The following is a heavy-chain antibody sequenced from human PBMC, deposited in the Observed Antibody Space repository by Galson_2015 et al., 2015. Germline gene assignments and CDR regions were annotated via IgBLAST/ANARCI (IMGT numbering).Heavy chain of an antibody. V-gene: IGHV3-15*01. D-gene: IGHD6-13*01. J-gene: IGHJ2*01. CDR3: AAVRVSSTWYYRVPGAYCYFDL. CDR2: TKSKTDGGAT. CDR1: GFTFSDAW. Sequence: SLRLSCAASGFTFSDAWMTWVRQAPGKGLEWVGHTKSKTDGGATDFAAPVRGRFTVSGDDSKDTLYLQMNSLKTEDTAVYYCAAVRVSSTWYYRVPGAYCYFDLWGRGTLVTVPS.